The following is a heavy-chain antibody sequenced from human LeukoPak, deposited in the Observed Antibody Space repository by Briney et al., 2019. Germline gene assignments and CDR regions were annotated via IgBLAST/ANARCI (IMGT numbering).Heavy chain of an antibody. V-gene: IGHV1-8*01. J-gene: IGHJ5*02. CDR2: MSPNSGNT. D-gene: IGHD5-24*01. CDR1: GYTFTSYD. Sequence: ASVKVSCKASGYTFTSYDINWVRQATGQGLEWMGWMSPNSGNTGYAQKFQGRVTMTRNTSISTAYMELSSLSSEDTAVYYCARMAGTSFANWFDPWGQGTLVTVSS. CDR3: ARMAGTSFANWFDP.